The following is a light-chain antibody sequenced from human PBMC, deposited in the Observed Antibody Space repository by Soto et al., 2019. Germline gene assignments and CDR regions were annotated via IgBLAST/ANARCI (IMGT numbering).Light chain of an antibody. CDR2: GAS. J-gene: IGKJ5*01. CDR1: QSVSSSY. V-gene: IGKV3-20*01. CDR3: QQYGSSPPIT. Sequence: EIVLTQSPGTLSLSPGERATLSCRASQSVSSSYLAWYQQKPGQAPRRPIYGASSRATGIPDRFSASGSGTDFTLTISRLEPDDFAVYYCQQYGSSPPITFGQGTRLEIK.